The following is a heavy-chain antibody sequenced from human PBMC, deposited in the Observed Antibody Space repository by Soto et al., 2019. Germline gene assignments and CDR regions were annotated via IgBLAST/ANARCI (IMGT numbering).Heavy chain of an antibody. V-gene: IGHV3-30-3*01. CDR3: ARDQNSYGDN. J-gene: IGHJ4*02. CDR1: GFTFSSYA. D-gene: IGHD5-18*01. CDR2: ISYDGSNK. Sequence: QVQLVESGGGVVQPGRSLRLSCAASGFTFSSYAMHWVRQAPGMGLEWVAVISYDGSNKYYADSVKGRFTISRDNSKNTLYLQMNSLRAEDTAVYYCARDQNSYGDNCGQGTLVTVSS.